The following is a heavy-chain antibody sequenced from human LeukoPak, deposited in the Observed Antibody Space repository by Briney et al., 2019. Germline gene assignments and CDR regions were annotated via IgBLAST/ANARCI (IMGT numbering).Heavy chain of an antibody. V-gene: IGHV4-59*01. CDR2: IYYSGST. CDR1: GGSISSYY. D-gene: IGHD3-22*01. CDR3: ARARIYYDSSGYSGLFDY. Sequence: SETLSLTCTVSGGSISSYYWSWIRQPPGKGLEWIGYIYYSGSTNYNPSLKSRVTISVDTSKNHFSLKLSSVTAADTAVHYCARARIYYDSSGYSGLFDYWGQGTLVTVSS. J-gene: IGHJ4*02.